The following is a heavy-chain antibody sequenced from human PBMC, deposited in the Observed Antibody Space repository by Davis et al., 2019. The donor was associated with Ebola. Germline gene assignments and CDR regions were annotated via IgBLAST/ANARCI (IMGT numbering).Heavy chain of an antibody. CDR1: GFTFSSYG. CDR3: ALTQRGITIFGVVTNWFDP. CDR2: IWYDGSNK. J-gene: IGHJ5*02. V-gene: IGHV3-33*03. D-gene: IGHD3-3*01. Sequence: PGGSLRLSCAASGFTFSSYGMHWVRQAPGKGLEWVAVIWYDGSNKYYADSVKGRFTTSRDNAKNSLYLQMNSLRAEDTAVYYCALTQRGITIFGVVTNWFDPWGQGTLVTVSS.